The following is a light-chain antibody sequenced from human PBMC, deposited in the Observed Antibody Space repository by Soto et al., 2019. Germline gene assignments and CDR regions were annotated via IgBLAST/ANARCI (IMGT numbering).Light chain of an antibody. CDR2: GAS. CDR3: QQYNNWAYT. Sequence: EIVMTQSPATLSVSPGERATLSCRASQSVSSNLAWYQQKPGQAPRLLIYGASTRATGIPARFSGSGSWTDFTLTISSLLSEYFAVYYCQQYNNWAYTFGQGTKLEIK. CDR1: QSVSSN. J-gene: IGKJ2*01. V-gene: IGKV3-15*01.